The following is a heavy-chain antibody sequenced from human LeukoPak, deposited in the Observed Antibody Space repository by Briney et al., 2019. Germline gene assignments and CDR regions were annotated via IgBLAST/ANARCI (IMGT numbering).Heavy chain of an antibody. D-gene: IGHD1-26*01. J-gene: IGHJ3*02. CDR3: AREGLGYSGSYRDAFDI. CDR1: GGTFSSYA. CDR2: IIPIFGTA. V-gene: IGHV1-69*13. Sequence: SVKVSCKASGGTFSSYAISWVRQAPGQGLEWMGGIIPIFGTANYAQKFQGRVTITADESTSTAYMELSSLRSEDTAVYYCAREGLGYSGSYRDAFDIWGQGTMVTVSS.